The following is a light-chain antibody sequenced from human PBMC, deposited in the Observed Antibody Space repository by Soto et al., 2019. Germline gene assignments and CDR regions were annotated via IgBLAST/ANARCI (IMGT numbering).Light chain of an antibody. CDR3: HEYNGAPRA. CDR2: AAS. Sequence: DIQMTQSPSSLSASVGDRVTITCRASQGISNYLAWYQQEPGKVPKLLIYAASTLQSGVPSRLSGSGSGPDFTLPIRSLQPEDVGTYYRHEYNGAPRAFGQGTKVDI. V-gene: IGKV1-27*01. J-gene: IGKJ1*01. CDR1: QGISNY.